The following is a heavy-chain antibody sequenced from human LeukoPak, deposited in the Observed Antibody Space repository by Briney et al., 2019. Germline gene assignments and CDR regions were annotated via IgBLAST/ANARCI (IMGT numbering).Heavy chain of an antibody. D-gene: IGHD3-10*01. J-gene: IGHJ5*02. V-gene: IGHV4-30-2*01. CDR2: IYHSGST. Sequence: PSETLSLTCAGSGGSISSGGYSWSWIRQPPGKGLERIGYIYHSGSTYYNPSLKSRVTISVDRSKHQFSLKLSSVSAADTAVYSCARGRVDYYGSGSHRKPNWFDPWGQGTLVTVSS. CDR3: ARGRVDYYGSGSHRKPNWFDP. CDR1: GGSISSGGYS.